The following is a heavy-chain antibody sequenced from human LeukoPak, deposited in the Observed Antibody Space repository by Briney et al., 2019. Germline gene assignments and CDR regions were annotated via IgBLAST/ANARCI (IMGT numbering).Heavy chain of an antibody. CDR2: IYYSGST. J-gene: IGHJ4*02. V-gene: IGHV4-59*01. D-gene: IGHD2-2*02. CDR3: AKDPIVVVPAAIRGIDY. Sequence: PSETLSLTCTVSGGSISSYYWSWIRQPPGKGLEWIGYIYYSGSTNYNPSLKSRVTISVDTSKNQFSLKLSSVTAADTAVYYCAKDPIVVVPAAIRGIDYWGQGTLVTVSS. CDR1: GGSISSYY.